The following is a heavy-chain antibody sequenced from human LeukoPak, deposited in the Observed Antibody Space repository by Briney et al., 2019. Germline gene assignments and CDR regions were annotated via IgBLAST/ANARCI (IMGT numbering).Heavy chain of an antibody. V-gene: IGHV4-59*08. Sequence: SETLSLTCTVSGGSISSHYWSCIRQPPGKGLEWIGYIYYSGSTNYNPSLKSRVTISVDTSKNQFSLKLSSVTAADTAVYYCARHASMQHDAFDIWGQGTMVTVSS. CDR1: GGSISSHY. D-gene: IGHD2-8*01. CDR3: ARHASMQHDAFDI. CDR2: IYYSGST. J-gene: IGHJ3*02.